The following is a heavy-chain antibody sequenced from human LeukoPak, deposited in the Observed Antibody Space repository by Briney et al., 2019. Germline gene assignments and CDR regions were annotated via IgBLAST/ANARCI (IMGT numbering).Heavy chain of an antibody. CDR1: GYTFTSYA. CDR2: ISAYNGNT. Sequence: ASVKVSCKASGYTFTSYAMHWVRQAPGQRLEWMGWISAYNGNTNYAQKLQGRVTMTTDTSTSTAYMELRSLRSDDTAVYYCARDGPLYWFDPWGQGTLVTVSS. CDR3: ARDGPLYWFDP. J-gene: IGHJ5*02. V-gene: IGHV1-18*01.